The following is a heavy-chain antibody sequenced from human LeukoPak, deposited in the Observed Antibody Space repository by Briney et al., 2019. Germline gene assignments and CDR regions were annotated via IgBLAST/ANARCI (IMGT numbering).Heavy chain of an antibody. V-gene: IGHV3-21*01. D-gene: IGHD5-18*01. J-gene: IGHJ4*02. CDR3: VRGYSYGYHVSKTYYFDY. Sequence: GGSLRLSCAASGFTFSSYSMNCVRQAPGKGLEWVSSISSSSSYIYYADSVKGRFTISRDNAKNSLYLQMNSLRAEDTAVYYCVRGYSYGYHVSKTYYFDYWGQGTLVTVSS. CDR2: ISSSSSYI. CDR1: GFTFSSYS.